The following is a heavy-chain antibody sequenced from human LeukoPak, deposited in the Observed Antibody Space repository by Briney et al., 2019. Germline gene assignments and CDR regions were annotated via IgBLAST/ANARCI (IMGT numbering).Heavy chain of an antibody. D-gene: IGHD2-15*01. CDR2: IYYSGST. J-gene: IGHJ3*02. CDR3: ARDRRVYCSGGSCYLDDAFVI. CDR1: GGSISSYY. Sequence: SETLSLTCTVSGGSISSYYWSWIRQPPGKGLEWIGYIYYSGSTNYNPPLKSRVTISVDTSKNQFSLKLSSVTAADTAVYYCARDRRVYCSGGSCYLDDAFVIWGQGTMVTVSS. V-gene: IGHV4-59*01.